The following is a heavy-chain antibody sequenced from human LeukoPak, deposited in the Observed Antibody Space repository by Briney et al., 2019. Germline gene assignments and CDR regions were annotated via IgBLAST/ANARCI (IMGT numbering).Heavy chain of an antibody. CDR1: RFPFRSYA. J-gene: IGHJ3*02. Sequence: PGGSLRLSCAASRFPFRSYAMHWVRQAPGKGLEWVAVILYDGSSKDYADSVKGRFTISRDNSKNTLFLQMNSLRAEDTAVYYCARDGDGSGWYSGGFDIWGQGTMVTVSS. V-gene: IGHV3-30*04. D-gene: IGHD6-19*01. CDR3: ARDGDGSGWYSGGFDI. CDR2: ILYDGSSK.